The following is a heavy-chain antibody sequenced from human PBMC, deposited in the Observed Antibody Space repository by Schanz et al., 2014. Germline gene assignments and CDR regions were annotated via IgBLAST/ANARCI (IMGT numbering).Heavy chain of an antibody. CDR1: GFSFTTYA. D-gene: IGHD5-18*01. J-gene: IGHJ4*02. CDR2: IGVDGTTT. V-gene: IGHV3-23*04. Sequence: VQLVESGGGVVQPGRSLRLSCASSGFSFTTYAMNWLRQAPGKGLEWVSVIGVDGTTTYYADSVTGRLTISRDDAKKSMYLQMNNLRAEDTAVYYCVRVSFADPRLYRGMDRDIDYWGQGTLVTVSS. CDR3: VRVSFADPRLYRGMDRDIDY.